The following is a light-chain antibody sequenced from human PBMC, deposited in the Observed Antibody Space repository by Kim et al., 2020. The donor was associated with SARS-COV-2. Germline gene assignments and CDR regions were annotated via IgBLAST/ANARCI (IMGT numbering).Light chain of an antibody. CDR2: GAS. CDR1: QSVSSN. V-gene: IGKV3-15*01. Sequence: VSPGERATLSCRASQSVSSNLAWYQQKPGQAPRLLNYGASTRATGIPARFSGSGSGTEFTLTISSLQSEDFAVYYCQQYNNWPMYTFGQGTKLEI. CDR3: QQYNNWPMYT. J-gene: IGKJ2*01.